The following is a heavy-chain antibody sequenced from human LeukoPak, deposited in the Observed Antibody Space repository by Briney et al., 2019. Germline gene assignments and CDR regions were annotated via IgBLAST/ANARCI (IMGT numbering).Heavy chain of an antibody. CDR3: ARVLLVPAAGGYYYYMDV. V-gene: IGHV4-4*02. J-gene: IGHJ6*03. D-gene: IGHD2-2*01. CDR1: GGSISGSNW. Sequence: SETLSLTCAVSGGSISGSNWWSWVRQPPGKGLEWIGEIYHSGSTNYNPSLKSRVTISVDTSKNQFSLKLSSVTAADTAVYYCARVLLVPAAGGYYYYMDVWGKGTTVTVSS. CDR2: IYHSGST.